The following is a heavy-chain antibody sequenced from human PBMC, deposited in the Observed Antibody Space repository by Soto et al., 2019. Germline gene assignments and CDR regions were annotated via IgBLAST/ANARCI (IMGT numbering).Heavy chain of an antibody. CDR3: ARDSIAARLDYGMDV. CDR1: GGSISSYY. J-gene: IGHJ6*02. V-gene: IGHV4-59*01. CDR2: IYYSGST. D-gene: IGHD6-6*01. Sequence: TLSLTCTVSGGSISSYYWSWIRQPPGKGLEWIGYIYYSGSTNYNPSLKSRVTISVDTSKNQFSLKLSSVTAADTAVYYCARDSIAARLDYGMDVWGQGTTVTVYS.